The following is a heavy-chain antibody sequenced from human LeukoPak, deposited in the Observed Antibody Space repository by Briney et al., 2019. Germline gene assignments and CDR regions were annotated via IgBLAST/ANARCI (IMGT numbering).Heavy chain of an antibody. D-gene: IGHD3-16*01. CDR1: GFTFNTYE. J-gene: IGHJ4*02. CDR3: VSAYGGLLDY. Sequence: PGGSLRLSCAASGFTFNTYEMNRVRQAPGKGLEWISYISANGDTIYYADSVRGRFTISRDNAKNSLSLLMNSLRVEDTALYYCVSAYGGLLDYWGQGSLVTVSS. V-gene: IGHV3-48*03. CDR2: ISANGDTI.